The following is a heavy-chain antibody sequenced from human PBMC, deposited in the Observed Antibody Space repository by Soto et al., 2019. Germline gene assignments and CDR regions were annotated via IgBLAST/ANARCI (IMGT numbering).Heavy chain of an antibody. CDR3: GNTIRDGYNNYYYYYGMDV. Sequence: PGGSLRLSCAASGFTFSSYNMNWVRQAPGKGLEWVSSISSSSSYIYYADSVKGRFTISRDNAKNSLYLQMNSLRAEDTAVYYCGNTIRDGYNNYYYYYGMDVWGQGTTVTVSS. CDR2: ISSSSSYI. J-gene: IGHJ6*02. V-gene: IGHV3-21*01. D-gene: IGHD5-12*01. CDR1: GFTFSSYN.